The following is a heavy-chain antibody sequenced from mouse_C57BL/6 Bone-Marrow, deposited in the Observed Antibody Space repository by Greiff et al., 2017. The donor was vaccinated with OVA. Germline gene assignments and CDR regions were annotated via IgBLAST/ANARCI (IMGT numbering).Heavy chain of an antibody. CDR1: GYTFTSYW. CDR3: ARDHDSEVAWFAY. CDR2: INPSSGYT. Sequence: VQLQQSGAELAKPGASVKLSCKASGYTFTSYWMHWVKQRPGQGLEWIGYINPSSGYTKYNQKFKDKATLTADKSSSTAYMQLSSLTYEDSAVYYCARDHDSEVAWFAYWGQGTLVTVSA. V-gene: IGHV1-7*01. D-gene: IGHD2-4*01. J-gene: IGHJ3*01.